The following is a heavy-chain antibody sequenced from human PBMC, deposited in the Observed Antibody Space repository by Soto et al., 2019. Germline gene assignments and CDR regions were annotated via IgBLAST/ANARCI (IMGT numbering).Heavy chain of an antibody. V-gene: IGHV3-48*01. CDR1: GFTFSSYS. CDR3: ARKRYCSGGSCSGALDI. Sequence: GGSLRLSCAASGFTFSSYSMNWVRQAPGKGLEWVSYISSSSSTIYYADSVKGRFTISRDNAKNSLYLQMNSLRAEDTAVYYCARKRYCSGGSCSGALDIWGQGTMVTVSS. CDR2: ISSSSSTI. D-gene: IGHD2-15*01. J-gene: IGHJ3*02.